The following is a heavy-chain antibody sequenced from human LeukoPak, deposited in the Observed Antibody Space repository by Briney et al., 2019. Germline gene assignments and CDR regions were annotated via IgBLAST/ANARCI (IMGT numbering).Heavy chain of an antibody. V-gene: IGHV3-74*01. CDR2: TNSDGSST. CDR3: VRGYSSGPGGY. CDR1: GFTFSSYW. Sequence: GGSLRLSCAASGFTFSSYWMFWVRQAPGKGLVWVSGTNSDGSSTTYADSVKGRFTISRDNAKNTLYLQMNSLRAEDTAVYFCVRGYSSGPGGYWGQGTLVTVSS. J-gene: IGHJ4*02. D-gene: IGHD3-22*01.